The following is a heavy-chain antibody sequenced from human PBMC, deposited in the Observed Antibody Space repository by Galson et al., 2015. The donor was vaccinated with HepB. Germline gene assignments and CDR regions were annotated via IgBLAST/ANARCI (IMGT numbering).Heavy chain of an antibody. V-gene: IGHV1-69*13. Sequence: SVKVSCKASGGTFSRYAISWVRQAPGQGLEWMGGIIPIFGTANYAQKFQGRVTITADESTSTAYMELSSLRSEDTAVYYCARALVQRFPHYYYYYGMDVWGQGTTVTVSS. CDR1: GGTFSRYA. J-gene: IGHJ6*02. CDR3: ARALVQRFPHYYYYYGMDV. CDR2: IIPIFGTA. D-gene: IGHD3-16*02.